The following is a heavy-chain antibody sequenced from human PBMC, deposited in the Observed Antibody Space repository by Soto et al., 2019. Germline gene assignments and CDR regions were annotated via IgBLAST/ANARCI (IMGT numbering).Heavy chain of an antibody. D-gene: IGHD1-26*01. V-gene: IGHV1-58*01. J-gene: IGHJ4*02. CDR3: ASGINYDLYYFDY. CDR1: GFTFTSSA. CDR2: IVVGSGNT. Sequence: ASVKVSCKASGFTFTSSAVQWVRQARGQRLEWIGWIVVGSGNTNYAQKLQGRVTMTTDTSTSTAYMELRSLRSDDTAVYYCASGINYDLYYFDYWGQGTLVTVSS.